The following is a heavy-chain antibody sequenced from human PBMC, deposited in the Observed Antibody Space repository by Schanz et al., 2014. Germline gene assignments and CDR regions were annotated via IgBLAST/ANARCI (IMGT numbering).Heavy chain of an antibody. Sequence: EVQLLESGGGLVQPGGSLRLSCLASGFAFSSYGMNWLRQAPGKGLEWVSVIGVDGTTTYYADSVKGRFTISRDNSKNTLYLQMNSLSPEDTAVYYCTTDNGHFAFDFWGQGTMVTVSS. J-gene: IGHJ3*01. CDR2: IGVDGTTT. D-gene: IGHD2-8*01. CDR1: GFAFSSYG. CDR3: TTDNGHFAFDF. V-gene: IGHV3-23*01.